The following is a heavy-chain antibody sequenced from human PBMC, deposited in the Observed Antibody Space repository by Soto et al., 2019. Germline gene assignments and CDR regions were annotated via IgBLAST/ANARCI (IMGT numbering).Heavy chain of an antibody. CDR3: ARQKGSYSYYGMDV. J-gene: IGHJ6*02. CDR2: INPNSGGT. V-gene: IGHV1-2*04. CDR1: GYTFTDYY. Sequence: QVQLVQSGAEVKKPGASVKVSCTASGYTFTDYYIHWVRQAPGQGLEWMGWINPNSGGTNYAQKFQGWVTMTRDTSISTAYMDLSRLTSDGTAVYYCARQKGSYSYYGMDVWGQGTLVTVSS.